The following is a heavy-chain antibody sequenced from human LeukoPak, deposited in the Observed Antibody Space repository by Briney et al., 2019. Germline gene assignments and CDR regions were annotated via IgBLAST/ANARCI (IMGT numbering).Heavy chain of an antibody. V-gene: IGHV3-21*04. CDR3: AKSMRQIYGPPNYFDY. Sequence: GGSLRLSCAASGFTFSSYSMNWVRQAPGKGLEWVSSISSSSSYIYYADSVKGRFTISRDNAKNSLYLQMNSLRAEDTAVYYCAKSMRQIYGPPNYFDYWGQGTLVTVSS. D-gene: IGHD2/OR15-2a*01. CDR1: GFTFSSYS. CDR2: ISSSSSYI. J-gene: IGHJ4*02.